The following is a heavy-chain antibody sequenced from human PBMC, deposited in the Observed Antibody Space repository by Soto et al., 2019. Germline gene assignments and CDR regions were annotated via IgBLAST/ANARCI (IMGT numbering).Heavy chain of an antibody. CDR1: GFTFSLYG. CDR3: ATWQGSLNFHY. CDR2: IWDDGRRK. V-gene: IGHV3-33*01. Sequence: GGSLRLSCAASGFTFSLYGMHWVRQAPGKGLEWVAAIWDDGRRKDYADSVKDRLFISRDNSKNTLYLQLDSLRPEDTAVHYCATWQGSLNFHYWGQGTLVTVSS. J-gene: IGHJ4*02.